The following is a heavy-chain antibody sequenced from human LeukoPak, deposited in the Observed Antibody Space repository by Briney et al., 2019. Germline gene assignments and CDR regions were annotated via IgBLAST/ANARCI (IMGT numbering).Heavy chain of an antibody. V-gene: IGHV3-30*03. CDR3: ARSLLYYYDSSGPEN. D-gene: IGHD3-22*01. Sequence: GGSLRLSCAASGFTFSSYGMHWVRQAPGKGLEWVAVISYDGSNKYYADSVKGRFTISRDNSKNTLYLQMNSLRAEDTAVYYCARSLLYYYDSSGPENWGQGSLVTVSS. J-gene: IGHJ4*02. CDR1: GFTFSSYG. CDR2: ISYDGSNK.